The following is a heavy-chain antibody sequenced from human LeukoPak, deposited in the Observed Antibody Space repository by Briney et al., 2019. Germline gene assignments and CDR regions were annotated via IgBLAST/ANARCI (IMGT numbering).Heavy chain of an antibody. CDR3: VRNRYNLDV. V-gene: IGHV3-7*01. Sequence: GGSLRLSCAVSGLILSNNSMTWVRQAPGKGLEWVASIKQDGSEKYYVDSVKARFTISRDNAKNSLYLEMNSLRAEDTALYYCVRNRYNLDVWGQGTTVTVSS. CDR2: IKQDGSEK. J-gene: IGHJ6*02. D-gene: IGHD1-1*01. CDR1: GLILSNNS.